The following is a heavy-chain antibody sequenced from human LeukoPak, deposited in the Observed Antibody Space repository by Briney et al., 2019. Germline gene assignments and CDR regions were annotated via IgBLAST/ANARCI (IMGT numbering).Heavy chain of an antibody. J-gene: IGHJ6*03. CDR3: ARGGGYYYMDV. CDR1: GGSISSYY. D-gene: IGHD3-10*01. Sequence: PSETLSLTCTVSGGSISSYYWSWIRQPAGKGLESIGHISTSGSTNYNPSLKSRVTMSVDTSKNQFSLKLNSVTVADTAVYYCARGGGYYYMDVWDKGTTVTISS. CDR2: ISTSGST. V-gene: IGHV4-4*07.